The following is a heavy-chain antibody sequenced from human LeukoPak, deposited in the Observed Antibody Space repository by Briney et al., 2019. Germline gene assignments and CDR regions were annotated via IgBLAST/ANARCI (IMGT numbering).Heavy chain of an antibody. J-gene: IGHJ4*02. Sequence: ASVKVSCKASGYTFTDYYMHWVQQAPGKGLEWMGRVDPEDGETIYAEKFQGRVTITADTSTDTAYMELSSLRSEDTAVYCCATFGKYSSGWYVPENFDYWGQGTLVTVSS. CDR3: ATFGKYSSGWYVPENFDY. D-gene: IGHD6-19*01. V-gene: IGHV1-69-2*01. CDR2: VDPEDGET. CDR1: GYTFTDYY.